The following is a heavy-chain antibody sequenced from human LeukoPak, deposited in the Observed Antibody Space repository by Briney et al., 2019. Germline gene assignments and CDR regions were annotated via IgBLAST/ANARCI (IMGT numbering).Heavy chain of an antibody. CDR2: IKQDGSEK. CDR1: GFTFSSYW. D-gene: IGHD6-25*01. Sequence: GGSLRLSCAASGFTFSSYWMSWVRQAPGKGLEWVANIKQDGSEKYYVDSVKGRFTISRDNAKNSLYLQMNSLRAEDTAVYYCARDPIPAEKAWYFDLWGRGTLVTVSS. CDR3: ARDPIPAEKAWYFDL. V-gene: IGHV3-7*01. J-gene: IGHJ2*01.